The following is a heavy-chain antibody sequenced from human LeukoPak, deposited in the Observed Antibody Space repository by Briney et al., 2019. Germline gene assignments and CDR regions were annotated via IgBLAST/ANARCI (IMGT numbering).Heavy chain of an antibody. V-gene: IGHV3-15*01. D-gene: IGHD4-23*01. CDR2: IKSKRDGETT. Sequence: GGSLRLSCAGSGFNFHYAWMTWVRQAPGKGLEWVGRIKSKRDGETTDYAALVKSRFSISRDDSKNTVYLQMNSLRTEDTAVYYCTSLVGSPTYWGQGALVTVSP. J-gene: IGHJ4*02. CDR1: GFNFHYAW. CDR3: TSLVGSPTY.